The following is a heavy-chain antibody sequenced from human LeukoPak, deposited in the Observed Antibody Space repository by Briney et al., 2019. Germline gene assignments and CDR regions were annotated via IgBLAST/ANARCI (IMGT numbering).Heavy chain of an antibody. CDR1: VGSISSYY. D-gene: IGHD2-21*01. J-gene: IGHJ5*02. Sequence: SETLSLTCTVSVGSISSYYWSWIRQPPGKGLEWIGYIYYSGSTNYNPSLKSRVTISVDTSKNQFSLKLSSVTAADTAVYYCARVYFWFDPWGQGTLVTVSS. V-gene: IGHV4-59*01. CDR3: ARVYFWFDP. CDR2: IYYSGST.